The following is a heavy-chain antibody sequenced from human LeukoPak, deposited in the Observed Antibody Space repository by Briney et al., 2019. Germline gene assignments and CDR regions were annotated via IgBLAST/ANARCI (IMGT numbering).Heavy chain of an antibody. D-gene: IGHD6-6*01. CDR1: GGPISSYY. CDR3: ARDSVLYYFDY. J-gene: IGHJ4*02. V-gene: IGHV4-59*12. CDR2: IYYSGGT. Sequence: SETLSLTCTVSGGPISSYYWSWIRQPPGKGLEWIGYIYYSGGTNYNPSLKSRVTISVDTSKNQFSLELSSVTAADTAVYYCARDSVLYYFDYWGQGTLVTVSS.